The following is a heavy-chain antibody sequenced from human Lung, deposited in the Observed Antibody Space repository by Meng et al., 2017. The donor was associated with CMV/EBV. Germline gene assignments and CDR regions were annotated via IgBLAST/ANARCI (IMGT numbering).Heavy chain of an antibody. V-gene: IGHV3-30*04. Sequence: SXAASGFTFSSYAMHWVRQAPGKGLEWVAVISYDGSNKYYADSVKGRFTISRDNSKNTLYLQMNSLRAEDTAVYYCARAIRGFYYYYGMDVWGQGTTXTVSS. CDR1: GFTFSSYA. D-gene: IGHD3-22*01. CDR2: ISYDGSNK. CDR3: ARAIRGFYYYYGMDV. J-gene: IGHJ6*02.